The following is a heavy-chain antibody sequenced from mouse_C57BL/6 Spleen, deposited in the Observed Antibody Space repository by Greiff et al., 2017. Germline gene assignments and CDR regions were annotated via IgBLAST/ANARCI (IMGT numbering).Heavy chain of an antibody. CDR1: GFTFSDFY. V-gene: IGHV7-1*01. D-gene: IGHD4-1*01. CDR3: ARDDVGNFDY. Sequence: EVMLVESGGGLVQSGRSLRLSCATSGFTFSDFYMEWVRQAPGKGLEWIAASRNKANDYTTEYSASVKGRFIVSRDTSQSILYLQMNALRAEDTAIYYCARDDVGNFDYWGQGTTLTVSS. CDR2: SRNKANDYTT. J-gene: IGHJ2*01.